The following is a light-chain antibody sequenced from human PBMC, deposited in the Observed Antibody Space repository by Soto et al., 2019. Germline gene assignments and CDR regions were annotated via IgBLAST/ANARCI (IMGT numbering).Light chain of an antibody. CDR2: KAS. J-gene: IGKJ2*01. V-gene: IGKV1-5*03. CDR1: QRISRW. Sequence: DIQMTQSPSALSASVGDRVTITCRASQRISRWLAWYQQKPGKAPKVLIYKASTLAGGVPSRFSGSGSGTEFTLTISSLQADDVATYDGQQYSGHYTFGQGTKLEI. CDR3: QQYSGHYT.